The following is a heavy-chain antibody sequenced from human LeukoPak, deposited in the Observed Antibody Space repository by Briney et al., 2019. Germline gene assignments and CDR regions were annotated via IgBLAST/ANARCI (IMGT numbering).Heavy chain of an antibody. J-gene: IGHJ4*02. V-gene: IGHV3-21*01. CDR3: AKYSSSWYFDY. D-gene: IGHD6-13*01. Sequence: GGSLRLSCAASGFTLSTYTMNWVRQAPGKGLEWVSCISSSSSDIYYADSVKGRFTISRDNAKNSLYLQMNSLRAEDTAVYYCAKYSSSWYFDYWGQGTLVTVSS. CDR1: GFTLSTYT. CDR2: ISSSSSDI.